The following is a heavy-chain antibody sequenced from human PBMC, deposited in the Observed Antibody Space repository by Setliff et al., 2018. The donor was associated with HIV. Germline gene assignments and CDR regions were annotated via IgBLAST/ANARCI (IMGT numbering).Heavy chain of an antibody. J-gene: IGHJ5*02. CDR2: IVPKFGTA. CDR1: GGTINTFT. CDR3: ATFRDVSSEA. Sequence: GASVKVSCKASGGTINTFTTTWVRQAPGHGLQWLGGIVPKFGTANYARKFQGRVRITADESTNTSYMELSSLTAEDTAVYYCATFRDVSSEAWGQGTLVTVSS. D-gene: IGHD6-6*01. V-gene: IGHV1-69*13.